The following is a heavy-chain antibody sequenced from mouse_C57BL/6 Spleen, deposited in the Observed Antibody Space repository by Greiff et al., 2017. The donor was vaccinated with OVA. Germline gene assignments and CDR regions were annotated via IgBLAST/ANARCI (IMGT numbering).Heavy chain of an antibody. CDR2: IDPSDSYT. Sequence: QVQLQQPGAELVMPGASVKLSCKASGYTFTSYWMHWVKQRPGQGLEWIGEIDPSDSYTNYNQKFKGKSTLTVDKSSSTAYMQLSSLTSEDSAVYYCARRGPLPPDYYAMDYWGQGTSVTVSS. V-gene: IGHV1-69*01. J-gene: IGHJ4*01. D-gene: IGHD2-1*01. CDR1: GYTFTSYW. CDR3: ARRGPLPPDYYAMDY.